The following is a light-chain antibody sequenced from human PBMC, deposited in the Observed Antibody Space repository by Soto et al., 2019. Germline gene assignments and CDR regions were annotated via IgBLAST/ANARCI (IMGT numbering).Light chain of an antibody. CDR2: GAS. V-gene: IGKV3-20*01. Sequence: EIVLTQSPGTLSLSPGERATLSCRASQTITPTFLAWYQQKPGQAPRLLIYGASSRATDIPDRFSGSGSGTDFTLTISKLEPEDFAVYYGQQFGVSPTFGGGTKVEIK. CDR1: QTITPTF. J-gene: IGKJ4*01. CDR3: QQFGVSPT.